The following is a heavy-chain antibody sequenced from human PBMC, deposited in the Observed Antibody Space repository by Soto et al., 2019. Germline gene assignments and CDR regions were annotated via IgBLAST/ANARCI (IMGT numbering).Heavy chain of an antibody. Sequence: QVQLVQSGAEVKKPGSSVKVSCKASGGTFSNYAFSWVRQAPGQGLEWMGGIITLFETPNYEQKFQGRLTITAEESTSPAYMELSSLRSDHTAVYSCATAEIGARSTLGFSLSCGQTTLVNAAS. V-gene: IGHV1-69*01. CDR2: IITLFETP. CDR1: GGTFSNYA. D-gene: IGHD3-22*01. J-gene: IGHJ1*01. CDR3: ATAEIGARSTLGFSLS.